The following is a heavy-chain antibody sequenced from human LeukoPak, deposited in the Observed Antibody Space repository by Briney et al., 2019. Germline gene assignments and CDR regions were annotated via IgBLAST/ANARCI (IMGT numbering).Heavy chain of an antibody. D-gene: IGHD1-26*01. J-gene: IGHJ4*02. V-gene: IGHV3-23*01. CDR3: ARYSGSYYYPPAWDL. CDR1: GFTFSNNA. CDR2: TSTSGGSA. Sequence: PGGSLRLSCAASGFTFSNNAMSWVRQAPGKGLEWVSATSTSGGSAYYADSVKGRFTISRDNSKNTLYLQMDSLRADDTAVYYCARYSGSYYYPPAWDLWGRGTLVTVSS.